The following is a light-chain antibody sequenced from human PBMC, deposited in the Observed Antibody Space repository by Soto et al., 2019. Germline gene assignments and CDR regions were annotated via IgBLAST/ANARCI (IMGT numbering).Light chain of an antibody. V-gene: IGLV2-23*01. CDR2: EGS. Sequence: QSALTQPASVSGSPGQSNTISCTGTSSDVGSYNLVSWYQQHPGKAPKLMIYEGSKRPSGVSNRVSGSKSGNTASLTISGLQAEDEADYYCCSYAGSSTHVVFGGGTKLTVL. CDR1: SSDVGSYNL. CDR3: CSYAGSSTHVV. J-gene: IGLJ2*01.